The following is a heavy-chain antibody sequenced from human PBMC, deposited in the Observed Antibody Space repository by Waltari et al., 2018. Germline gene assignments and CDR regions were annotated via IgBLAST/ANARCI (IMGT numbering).Heavy chain of an antibody. Sequence: QLQLQESGPGLVKPSETLSFTCTVSGGSISSSRYYWGWIRQPPGKGLEWIGSIYYSGSTYDNPSLKSRVTISVDTSKNQFSLKLSSVTAADTAVYYCATKRESSASGFDYWGQGTLVTVSS. CDR1: GGSISSSRYY. V-gene: IGHV4-39*01. J-gene: IGHJ4*02. D-gene: IGHD6-19*01. CDR2: IYYSGST. CDR3: ATKRESSASGFDY.